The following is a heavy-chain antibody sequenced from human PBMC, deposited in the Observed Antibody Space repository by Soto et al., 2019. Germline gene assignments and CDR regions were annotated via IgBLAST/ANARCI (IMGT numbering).Heavy chain of an antibody. Sequence: GGSLRLSCAASGFTFSSYAMSWVRQAPGKGLEWVSAISGSGGSTYYADSVKGRFTISRDNSKNTLYLQMNSLRAEDTAVYYCAKDRKNYYYYDSSGLDAFDIWGQGTMVTVSS. V-gene: IGHV3-23*01. CDR2: ISGSGGST. CDR1: GFTFSSYA. J-gene: IGHJ3*02. CDR3: AKDRKNYYYYDSSGLDAFDI. D-gene: IGHD3-22*01.